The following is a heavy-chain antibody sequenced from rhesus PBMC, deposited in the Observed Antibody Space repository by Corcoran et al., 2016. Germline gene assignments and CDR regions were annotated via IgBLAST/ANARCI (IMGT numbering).Heavy chain of an antibody. CDR3: AKSKAGYSLFDY. CDR2: IYPSYSDT. J-gene: IGHJ4*01. CDR1: GYSFTSYW. Sequence: EVQLVQSGAEVKRPGESLKISCKTSGYSFTSYWISWVRQMPGKGLEWMTPIYPSYSDTRYTPSFQGQVTIPADKSISTPNLQWGSLKASDSATYYCAKSKAGYSLFDYWGQGVLVTVSS. D-gene: IGHD5-24*01. V-gene: IGHV5-2*01.